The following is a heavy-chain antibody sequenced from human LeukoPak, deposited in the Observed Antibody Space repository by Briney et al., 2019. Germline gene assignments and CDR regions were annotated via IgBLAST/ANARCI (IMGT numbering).Heavy chain of an antibody. Sequence: PSETLSLTCTVSGGSISSSRDYWAWIRQPPGKGLEWIANIYYSGSTYYSPSLKSRVTISVDTSKNQFSLKLSSVTAADTALYYCARAGWIHGWFDPWGQGTLVTVSS. V-gene: IGHV4-39*07. CDR1: GGSISSSRDY. D-gene: IGHD6-19*01. CDR2: IYYSGST. CDR3: ARAGWIHGWFDP. J-gene: IGHJ5*02.